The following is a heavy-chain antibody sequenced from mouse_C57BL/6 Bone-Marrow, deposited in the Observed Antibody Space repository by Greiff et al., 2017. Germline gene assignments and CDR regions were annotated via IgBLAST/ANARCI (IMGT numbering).Heavy chain of an antibody. CDR1: GYTFTSYW. CDR3: ARGNYRFDY. D-gene: IGHD2-1*01. J-gene: IGHJ2*01. V-gene: IGHV1-69*01. CDR2: IDPSDSYT. Sequence: QVQLQQPGAELVMPGASVKLSCKASGYTFTSYWMHWVKQRPGQGLEWIGEIDPSDSYTNYNQKFKGKSTLTLDKSSSTAYMQLSSLTSEDSAVYYCARGNYRFDYWGQGTTLTVSS.